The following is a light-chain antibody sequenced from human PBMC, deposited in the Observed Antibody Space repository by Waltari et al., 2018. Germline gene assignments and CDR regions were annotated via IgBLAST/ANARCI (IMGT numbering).Light chain of an antibody. V-gene: IGLV1-47*01. CDR2: LTH. Sequence: QSVLTQPPSASGTPGQSVTISCSGSISHIGTNYVYWYQQPPGTAPKLLIYLTHQRPSGVPDRFSASKSGTSASLAISGLRFEDEADYYCATRDEGPTVVFGGGTKLTVL. CDR3: ATRDEGPTVV. CDR1: ISHIGTNY. J-gene: IGLJ2*01.